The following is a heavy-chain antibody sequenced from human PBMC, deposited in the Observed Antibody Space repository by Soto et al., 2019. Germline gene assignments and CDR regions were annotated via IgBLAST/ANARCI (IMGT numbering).Heavy chain of an antibody. J-gene: IGHJ4*02. CDR2: IRGGGGTI. CDR1: GFTFSIYN. V-gene: IGHV3-48*01. Sequence: GGSLRLSCAASGFTFSIYNMNWVRQAPGKGLEWVSYIRGGGGTIYYADSVKGRFTISRDNAKDSLYLQMNSLRAEDTAVYYCARDLSHCSGGRCHRFFDYWGQGTLVTVSS. CDR3: ARDLSHCSGGRCHRFFDY. D-gene: IGHD2-15*01.